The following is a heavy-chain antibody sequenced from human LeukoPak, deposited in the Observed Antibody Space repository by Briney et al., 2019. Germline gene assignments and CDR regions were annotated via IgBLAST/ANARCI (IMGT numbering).Heavy chain of an antibody. Sequence: GGSLRLSCAASGFTFSSYEMNWVRQAPGKGLEWVSSISSSSSYIYYADSVKGRFTISRDNAKNSLYLQMNSLRAEDTAVYYCAKDENPNRRLFSGGSFDYWGQGTLVTVSS. V-gene: IGHV3-21*01. J-gene: IGHJ4*02. D-gene: IGHD2-15*01. CDR3: AKDENPNRRLFSGGSFDY. CDR2: ISSSSSYI. CDR1: GFTFSSYE.